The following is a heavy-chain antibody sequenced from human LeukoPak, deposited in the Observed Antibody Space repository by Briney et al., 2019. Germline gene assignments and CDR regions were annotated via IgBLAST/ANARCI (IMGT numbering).Heavy chain of an antibody. V-gene: IGHV3-74*01. CDR3: ATDDKYAPSY. Sequence: GGCLRLPCAASGVTFSPVWVDWVRHAPGRGLVWVSHIINTGSYTTYADSVKGRFTISRDNAKNTVYLQMNSLRAEDTAVYYCATDDKYAPSYWGQGTLVTVSS. CDR1: GVTFSPVW. J-gene: IGHJ4*02. CDR2: IINTGSYT. D-gene: IGHD2-2*01.